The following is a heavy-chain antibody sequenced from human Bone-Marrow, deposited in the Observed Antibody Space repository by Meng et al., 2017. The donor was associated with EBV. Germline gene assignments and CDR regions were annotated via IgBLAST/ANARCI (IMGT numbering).Heavy chain of an antibody. D-gene: IGHD3-22*01. CDR3: ARGPYYYDSSGYYRYQFDY. CDR2: IIPIFGTA. CDR1: GGTLISYA. J-gene: IGHJ4*02. V-gene: IGHV1-69*06. Sequence: QWRVVQCGAEVKKPGSPGKGPGKAFGGTLISYAISWLRQAPGQGLEWMGGIIPIFGTANYAQKFQGRVTITADKSTSTAYMELSSLRSEDTAVYYCARGPYYYDSSGYYRYQFDYWGQGTLVTVSS.